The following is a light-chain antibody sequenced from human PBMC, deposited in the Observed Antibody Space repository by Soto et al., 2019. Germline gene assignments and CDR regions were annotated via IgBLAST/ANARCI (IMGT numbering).Light chain of an antibody. CDR2: GAS. CDR3: QHYNNWPPAWT. J-gene: IGKJ1*01. CDR1: QSVRNN. V-gene: IGKV3-15*01. Sequence: EIVMTQSPATLSVSPGERATLSCRASQSVRNNLAWYQQKPGQAPRLLIYGASTRATGIPARFSGSGSGTEFTLTISSPQSEDFALYYCQHYNNWPPAWTFGQGTKVDNK.